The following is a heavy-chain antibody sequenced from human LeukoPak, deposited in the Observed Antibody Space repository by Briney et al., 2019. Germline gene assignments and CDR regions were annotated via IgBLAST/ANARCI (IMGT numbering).Heavy chain of an antibody. Sequence: DPSETLSLTCTVSGGSISSSSYYWGWIRQPPGKGLEWIGSIYYSGSTYYNPSLKSRVTISVDTSKNQFSLKLSSVTAADTAVYYCARDLGGRSGSYYNPPDYWGQGTLVTVSS. J-gene: IGHJ4*02. CDR1: GGSISSSSYY. V-gene: IGHV4-39*02. D-gene: IGHD3-10*01. CDR2: IYYSGST. CDR3: ARDLGGRSGSYYNPPDY.